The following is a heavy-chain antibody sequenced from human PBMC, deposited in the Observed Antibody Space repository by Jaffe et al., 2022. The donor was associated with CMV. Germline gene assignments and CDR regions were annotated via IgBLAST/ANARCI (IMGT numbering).Heavy chain of an antibody. D-gene: IGHD2-2*01. J-gene: IGHJ5*02. V-gene: IGHV4-34*01. CDR2: INHSGST. Sequence: QVQLQQWGAGLLKPSETLSLTCAVYGGSFSGYYWSWIRQPPGKGLEWIGEINHSGSTNYNPSLKSRVTISVDTSKNQFSLKLSSVTAADTAVYYCARGRVVPAAIRLYWFDPWGQGTLVTVSS. CDR3: ARGRVVPAAIRLYWFDP. CDR1: GGSFSGYY.